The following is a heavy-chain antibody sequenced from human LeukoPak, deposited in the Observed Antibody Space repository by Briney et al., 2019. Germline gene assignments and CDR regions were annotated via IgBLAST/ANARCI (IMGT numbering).Heavy chain of an antibody. V-gene: IGHV3-23*01. D-gene: IGHD2-2*01. CDR1: GFTFSSYA. CDR3: AKDKEGGYCSSTSCYSDWFDP. Sequence: GGSLRLSCAASGFTFSSYAMSWVRQAPGKGLEWVSAISGSGGSTYYADSVKGRFTISRDNSKNTLYLQMNSLRAEGTAVYYCAKDKEGGYCSSTSCYSDWFDPWGQGTLVTVSS. J-gene: IGHJ5*02. CDR2: ISGSGGST.